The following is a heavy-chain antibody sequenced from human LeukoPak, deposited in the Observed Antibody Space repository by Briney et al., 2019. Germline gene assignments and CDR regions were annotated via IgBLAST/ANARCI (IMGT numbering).Heavy chain of an antibody. V-gene: IGHV3-30-3*01. D-gene: IGHD6-13*01. Sequence: PGGSLRLSCAASGFTFSSYAMHWVRQAPGKGLEWVAVISYDGSNKYYADSVKGRFTISRDNSKNTLYLQMNSLRAEDTAVYYCAKVADFYSAENFDYWGQGTLVTVSS. CDR3: AKVADFYSAENFDY. J-gene: IGHJ4*02. CDR1: GFTFSSYA. CDR2: ISYDGSNK.